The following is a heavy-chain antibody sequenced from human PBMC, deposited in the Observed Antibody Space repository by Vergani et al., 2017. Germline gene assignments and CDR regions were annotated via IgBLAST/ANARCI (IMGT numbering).Heavy chain of an antibody. D-gene: IGHD3-9*01. CDR1: GFTFSRYG. Sequence: QVQLVESGGGVVQPGGSLRLSCAASGFTFSRYGMHWVRQAPGKGLEWVAFIRYDGSNKYYADSVKGRFTISRDNYKNTLYLQMNSLRAEDTAVYYCAKDLDDMWTGPFDYWGQGTLVTVSS. CDR3: AKDLDDMWTGPFDY. J-gene: IGHJ4*02. V-gene: IGHV3-30*02. CDR2: IRYDGSNK.